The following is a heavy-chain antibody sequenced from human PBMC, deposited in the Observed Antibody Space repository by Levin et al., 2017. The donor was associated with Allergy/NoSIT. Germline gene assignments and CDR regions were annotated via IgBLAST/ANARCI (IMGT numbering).Heavy chain of an antibody. CDR1: GFTFSSYR. CDR3: ARDYSYALDV. V-gene: IGHV3-74*01. CDR2: IFGDGSST. J-gene: IGHJ6*02. D-gene: IGHD2-8*01. Sequence: SCEVSGFTFSSYRMHWVRQAPGKGPVWVSRIFGDGSSTFYADSVKGRFTISRDNAKNTLYLQMNGLRVEDTAVYYCARDYSYALDVWGQGTTVTVSS.